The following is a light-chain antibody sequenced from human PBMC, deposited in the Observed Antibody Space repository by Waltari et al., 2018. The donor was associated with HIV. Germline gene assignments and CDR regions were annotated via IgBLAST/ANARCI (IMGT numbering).Light chain of an antibody. CDR2: QDT. CDR3: QAWDSTSGV. Sequence: SYELPQPPSVSVSPGQTASVTGAGVKWGAKFVFWYKQKPGQSPELVSFQDTKRPSGIPERFSGSNSGNTATLTISGTQAVDEADYYCQAWDSTSGVFGGGTMLTVL. CDR1: KWGAKF. V-gene: IGLV3-1*01. J-gene: IGLJ3*02.